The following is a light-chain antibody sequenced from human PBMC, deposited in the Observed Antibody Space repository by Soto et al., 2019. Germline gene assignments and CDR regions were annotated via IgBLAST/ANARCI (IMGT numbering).Light chain of an antibody. V-gene: IGKV1-39*01. CDR1: QSISSY. CDR2: AAS. J-gene: IGKJ4*01. CDR3: QQNYSEPFPT. Sequence: DIQMTQSPSSLSASVGDRVTITCRASQSISSYLNWYQQKPGKAPKLLIYAASSLQSGVPSRFSGSGSGTAFTLTISSLQPEDFATYYCQQNYSEPFPTFGGRNKVEI.